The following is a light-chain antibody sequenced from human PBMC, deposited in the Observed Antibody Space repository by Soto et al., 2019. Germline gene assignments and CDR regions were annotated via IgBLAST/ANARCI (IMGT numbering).Light chain of an antibody. CDR1: QGISHW. V-gene: IGKV1-12*02. J-gene: IGKJ5*01. CDR2: TAS. Sequence: DIQMTQSPSSLSASVGDRVTITCRASQGISHWLAWYQQKPVKPPKLLLYTASRLRSGVQSRCGGSGSGTDFTLSISSLQHEDFATYYCQHADSFPFTFGQGTRL. CDR3: QHADSFPFT.